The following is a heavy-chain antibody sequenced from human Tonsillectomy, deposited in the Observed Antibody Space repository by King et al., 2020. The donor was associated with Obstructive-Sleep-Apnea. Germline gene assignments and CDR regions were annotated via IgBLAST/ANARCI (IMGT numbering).Heavy chain of an antibody. Sequence: VQLVESGGVVVQPGGSLRLSCAASGFTFDEYAMHWVRQAPGKGLEWVSLISWNGGRTYYADSVKGRFTISRDNSKKSLYLQMNSLRAEDTAFYYCAKDSTYYYGSGSSHYLDYWGQGTLVTVSS. CDR2: ISWNGGRT. CDR1: GFTFDEYA. CDR3: AKDSTYYYGSGSSHYLDY. V-gene: IGHV3-43D*03. D-gene: IGHD3-10*01. J-gene: IGHJ4*02.